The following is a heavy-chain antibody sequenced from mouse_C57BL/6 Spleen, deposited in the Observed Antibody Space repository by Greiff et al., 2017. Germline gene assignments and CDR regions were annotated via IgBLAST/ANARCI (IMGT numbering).Heavy chain of an antibody. CDR3: ARAYYSNYGDY. Sequence: VKLMESGAELARPGASVKLSCKASGYTFTSYGISWVKQRTGQGLEWIGEIYPRSGNTYYNEKFKGKATLTADKSSSTAYMELRSLTSEDSAVYFCARAYYSNYGDYWGQGTTLTVSS. V-gene: IGHV1-81*01. J-gene: IGHJ2*01. CDR1: GYTFTSYG. D-gene: IGHD2-5*01. CDR2: IYPRSGNT.